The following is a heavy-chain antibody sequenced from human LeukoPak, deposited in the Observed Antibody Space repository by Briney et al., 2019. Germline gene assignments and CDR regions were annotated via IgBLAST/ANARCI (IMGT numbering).Heavy chain of an antibody. D-gene: IGHD3-9*01. CDR3: ARSKALRLDDIYY. CDR2: IIPIFGTA. CDR1: GGTFSSYV. J-gene: IGHJ4*02. V-gene: IGHV1-69*13. Sequence: SVKVSCKASGGTFSSYVISWVRQAPGQGLEWMGGIIPIFGTASYAQKFQGRVTITADESTSTAYMELSSLRSEDTAVYYCARSKALRLDDIYYWGQGTLVTVSS.